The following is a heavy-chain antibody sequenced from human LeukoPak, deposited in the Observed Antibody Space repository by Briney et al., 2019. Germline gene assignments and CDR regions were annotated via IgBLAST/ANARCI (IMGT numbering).Heavy chain of an antibody. Sequence: PSETLSLTCAVSGGSISSSNWWSWVRQPPGKGLEWIGEIYHSGSTNYNPSLKSRVTISVDKSKNQFSLKLSSVTAADTAVYYCARDSVAGRGSFDYWGQGTLVTVSS. V-gene: IGHV4-4*02. J-gene: IGHJ4*02. CDR2: IYHSGST. CDR3: ARDSVAGRGSFDY. D-gene: IGHD6-19*01. CDR1: GGSISSSNW.